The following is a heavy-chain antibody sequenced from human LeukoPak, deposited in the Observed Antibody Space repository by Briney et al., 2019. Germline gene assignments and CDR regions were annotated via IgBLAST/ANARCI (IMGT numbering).Heavy chain of an antibody. D-gene: IGHD3-16*01. V-gene: IGHV3-66*02. CDR3: ARDYLRDYYYYMDV. Sequence: GGSLRLSCAASGFTVSTNYMSCVRQPPGKGLGCGSVIYSGGSTYYADSVKGRFTISRDNSKNTLYLQMNSLRAEDTAVYYCARDYLRDYYYYMDVWGKGTTVTVSS. J-gene: IGHJ6*03. CDR2: IYSGGST. CDR1: GFTVSTNY.